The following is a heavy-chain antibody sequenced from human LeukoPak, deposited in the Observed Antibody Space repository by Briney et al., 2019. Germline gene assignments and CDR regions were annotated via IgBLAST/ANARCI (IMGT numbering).Heavy chain of an antibody. Sequence: PSETLSLTSTLCGYSISSGYYWAWIRQPPGKGLEWIVSIYHSGTTYYNPSLKSRVPISVDTSKNQFSLKLSSVTAADTAVYYCARENLEWLYLDYWGQGTLVTVSS. D-gene: IGHD3-3*01. CDR1: GYSISSGYY. V-gene: IGHV4-38-2*02. CDR2: IYHSGTT. J-gene: IGHJ4*02. CDR3: ARENLEWLYLDY.